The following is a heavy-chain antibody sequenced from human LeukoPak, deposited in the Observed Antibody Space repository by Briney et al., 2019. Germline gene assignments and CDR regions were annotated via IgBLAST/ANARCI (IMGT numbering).Heavy chain of an antibody. Sequence: GGSLRLSCAASGFTFSNYIMNWVRQAPGKGLEWVSSISSSGTYIYYADSVKGRFTISRDNAMNSLYLQLNSLRAEDTAVYYCAKGRITLFGVVMGDYFDYWGQGTLVIVSS. J-gene: IGHJ4*02. V-gene: IGHV3-21*01. CDR3: AKGRITLFGVVMGDYFDY. D-gene: IGHD3-3*01. CDR1: GFTFSNYI. CDR2: ISSSGTYI.